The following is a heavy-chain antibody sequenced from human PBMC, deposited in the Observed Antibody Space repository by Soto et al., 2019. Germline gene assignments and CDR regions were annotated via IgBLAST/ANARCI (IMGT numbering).Heavy chain of an antibody. CDR1: GFPFSSTD. J-gene: IGHJ4*02. V-gene: IGHV3-23*01. D-gene: IGHD2-21*02. CDR2: ILDTGTTV. CDR3: TTWLTAHFDY. Sequence: GGSLRLSCAASGFPFSSTDMSWVRQAPGKGLEWVSTILDTGTTVFYADSVKGRFTVSRDNSNNTLYVQMNNLRADDTAVYYCTTWLTAHFDYWGRGTQVTVSS.